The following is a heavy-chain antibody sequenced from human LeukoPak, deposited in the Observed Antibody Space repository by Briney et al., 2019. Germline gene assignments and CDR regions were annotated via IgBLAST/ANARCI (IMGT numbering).Heavy chain of an antibody. CDR1: GYSFTSYW. CDR3: ARHRSGSYGIAFDI. D-gene: IGHD1-26*01. V-gene: IGHV5-51*01. CDR2: IYPGDSDT. Sequence: GESLQISCQDSGYSFTSYWIGWVRQMPGKGLEWMGIIYPGDSDTRYSPSFQGQVTISADKSISTAYLQWSSLQASDTAMYHCARHRSGSYGIAFDIWGQGTMVTVSS. J-gene: IGHJ3*02.